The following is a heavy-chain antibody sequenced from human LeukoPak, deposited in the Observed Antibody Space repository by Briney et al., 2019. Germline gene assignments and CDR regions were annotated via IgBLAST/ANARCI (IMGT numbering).Heavy chain of an antibody. J-gene: IGHJ4*02. D-gene: IGHD3-16*01. CDR2: IWPDGSYK. CDR1: GFTVSSNY. Sequence: GGSLRLSCAASGFTVSSNYMSWVRQAPRKGLEWVAAIWPDGSYKYYADSVKGRFTISRDNSKNTVYLQMNTLRDEDTAVYYCARAVGPFDYWGQGTLVTVSS. CDR3: ARAVGPFDY. V-gene: IGHV3-33*08.